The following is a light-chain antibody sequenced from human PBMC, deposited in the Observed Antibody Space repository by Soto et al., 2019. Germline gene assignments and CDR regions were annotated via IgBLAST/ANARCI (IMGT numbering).Light chain of an antibody. CDR3: SSYTRSSPYV. CDR2: DVN. J-gene: IGLJ1*01. CDR1: SSDVGGYNY. Sequence: QSALTQPASVSGSPGQSITISCTGTSSDVGGYNYVSWYQHHPGKAPKLMIYDVNNRPSGVSNRFSGSKSVNTASLTISGLQAEDEADYYCSSYTRSSPYVFGTGTKLTVL. V-gene: IGLV2-14*03.